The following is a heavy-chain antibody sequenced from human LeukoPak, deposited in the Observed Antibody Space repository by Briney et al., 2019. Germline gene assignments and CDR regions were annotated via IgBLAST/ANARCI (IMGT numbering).Heavy chain of an antibody. CDR1: GFTFSGYA. Sequence: GGSRRLSWAASGFTFSGYAMHWVSQAPGKVLEWVALISYDGSDKYYADSVKGRFTVSRDNSKNTLYLQMSSLRAEDTAVYYCAREQYYYGSGSYYALDCWGQGTLVTVSS. CDR2: ISYDGSDK. J-gene: IGHJ4*02. D-gene: IGHD3-10*01. V-gene: IGHV3-30*04. CDR3: AREQYYYGSGSYYALDC.